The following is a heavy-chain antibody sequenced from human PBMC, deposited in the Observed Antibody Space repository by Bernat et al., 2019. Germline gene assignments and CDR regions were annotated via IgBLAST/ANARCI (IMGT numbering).Heavy chain of an antibody. J-gene: IGHJ6*02. CDR3: STAYYSVSGSHSYYFYAIAV. D-gene: IGHD3-10*01. CDR1: GGTFSSHT. CDR2: IIPILGVA. V-gene: IGHV1-69*02. Sequence: QVQLVQSGAEVKKPGSSVKVSCKASGGTFSSHTISWVRQAPGQGREWMGRIIPILGVANYAQKFQGRVTMTADKSTSTAYMELSSLRSEDTAVYYCSTAYYSVSGSHSYYFYAIAVWGQGTTVTVSS.